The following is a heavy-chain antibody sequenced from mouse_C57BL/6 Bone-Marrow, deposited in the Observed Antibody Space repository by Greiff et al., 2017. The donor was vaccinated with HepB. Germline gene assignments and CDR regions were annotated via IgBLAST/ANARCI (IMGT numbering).Heavy chain of an antibody. D-gene: IGHD4-1*01. CDR3: ARRLGFAY. CDR1: GYTFTSYW. CDR2: IDPSDSYT. Sequence: VKLQQPGAELVKPGASVKLSCKASGYTFTSYWMQWVKQRPGQGLEWIGEIDPSDSYTNYNQKFKGKATLTVDTSSSTAYMQLSSLTSEDSAVYYCARRLGFAYWGQGTLVTVSA. J-gene: IGHJ3*01. V-gene: IGHV1-50*01.